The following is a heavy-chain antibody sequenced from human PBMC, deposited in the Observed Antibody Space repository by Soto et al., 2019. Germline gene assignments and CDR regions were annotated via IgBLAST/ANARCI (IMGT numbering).Heavy chain of an antibody. D-gene: IGHD2-15*01. J-gene: IGHJ5*02. CDR3: ARTMLLGWFDP. Sequence: SETLSLTCAVYGGSISSVNYYWSWIRQPPGKGLEWIGYIHHSGNTYFNPSLKSRVTISVDRSKNQLSLKLTSVTAADTAVYYCARTMLLGWFDPWGQGTLVTVSS. CDR1: GGSISSVNYY. CDR2: IHHSGNT. V-gene: IGHV4-30-2*01.